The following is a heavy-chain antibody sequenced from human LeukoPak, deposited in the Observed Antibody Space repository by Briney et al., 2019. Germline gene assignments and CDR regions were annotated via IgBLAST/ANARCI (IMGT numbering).Heavy chain of an antibody. J-gene: IGHJ4*02. Sequence: GGSLRLSCAASGFTFSSYAMSWVRQAPGKGLEWVSAISGSGGSTYYADSAKGRFTISRDNSKNTLYLQMNSLRAEDTAVYYCAKDRVYYGDYGFSYYWGQGTLVTVSS. V-gene: IGHV3-23*01. CDR1: GFTFSSYA. D-gene: IGHD4-17*01. CDR2: ISGSGGST. CDR3: AKDRVYYGDYGFSYY.